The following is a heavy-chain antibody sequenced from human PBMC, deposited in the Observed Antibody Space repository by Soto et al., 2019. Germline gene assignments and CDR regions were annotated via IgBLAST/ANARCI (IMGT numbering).Heavy chain of an antibody. CDR2: ISSSSSYI. CDR1: GFTFSSYS. V-gene: IGHV3-21*01. CDR3: ARVYCTNGVCPPV. J-gene: IGHJ4*02. D-gene: IGHD2-8*01. Sequence: GWSLSLSCAASGFTFSSYSMNWVRQAPGKGLEWVSSISSSSSYIYYADSVKGRFTISRDNAKNSLYMQMNSLRAEDTAVYYCARVYCTNGVCPPVWGQGTLVTVSS.